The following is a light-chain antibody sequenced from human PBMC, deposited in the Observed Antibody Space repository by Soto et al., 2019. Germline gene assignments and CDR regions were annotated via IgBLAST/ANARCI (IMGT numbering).Light chain of an antibody. V-gene: IGLV2-23*01. CDR3: CSYAGSNACSFV. J-gene: IGLJ1*01. CDR2: EDN. Sequence: QSALTQPASVSGSPGQSITISCTGTSSDVGIYNFVSWYQQHPGKAPKLMIYEDNKRPSGVSNRFSGSKSANTASLTISGLQAEDEADYYCCSYAGSNACSFVFGTGTKVTVL. CDR1: SSDVGIYNF.